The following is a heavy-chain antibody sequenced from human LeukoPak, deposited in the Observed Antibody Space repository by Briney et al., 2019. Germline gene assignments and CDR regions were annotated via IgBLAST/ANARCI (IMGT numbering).Heavy chain of an antibody. CDR1: GGSISSYY. J-gene: IGHJ4*02. D-gene: IGHD6-6*01. Sequence: SETLSLTCTVSGGSISSYYWSWIRQPAGKGLEWIGRIYTSGSTNYNPSPKSRATMSVDTSKNQFSLKLSSVTAADTAVYYCARSIAARLFDYWGQGTLVTVST. CDR3: ARSIAARLFDY. CDR2: IYTSGST. V-gene: IGHV4-4*07.